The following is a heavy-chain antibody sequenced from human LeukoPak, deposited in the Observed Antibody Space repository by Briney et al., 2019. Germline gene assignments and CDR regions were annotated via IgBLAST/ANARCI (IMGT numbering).Heavy chain of an antibody. CDR3: ARAGYNHYFDY. J-gene: IGHJ4*02. CDR1: GCTFSSYT. CDR2: IIPILGIA. V-gene: IGHV1-69*02. Sequence: SVKVSFKASGCTFSSYTISWVRQAPGQGLEWMGRIIPILGIANYAQKFQGRDTITADKSTSTAYMELSSLRSEDTAVYYCARAGYNHYFDYWGQGTLVTFSS. D-gene: IGHD5-18*01.